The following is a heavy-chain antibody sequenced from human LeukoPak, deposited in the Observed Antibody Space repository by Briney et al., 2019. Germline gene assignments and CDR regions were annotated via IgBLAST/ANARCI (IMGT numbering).Heavy chain of an antibody. V-gene: IGHV3-30-3*01. CDR2: ISYDGSNK. Sequence: PGRSLRLSCAASGFTFSSCAMQWVRQAPGKGLEWVAVISYDGSNKYYADSVKGRFTISRDNSKNTLYLQMNSLRAEDTAVYYCAREGSYYYDSSGYYYAPRHFDYWGQGTLVTVSS. CDR1: GFTFSSCA. CDR3: AREGSYYYDSSGYYYAPRHFDY. D-gene: IGHD3-22*01. J-gene: IGHJ4*02.